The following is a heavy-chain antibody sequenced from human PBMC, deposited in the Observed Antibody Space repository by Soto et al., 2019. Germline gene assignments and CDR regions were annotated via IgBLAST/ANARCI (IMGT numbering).Heavy chain of an antibody. CDR3: AKSGVSSSWYYLRGNWFDP. Sequence: GSLRLSCAASGFTFSSYAMSWVRQAPGKGLEWVSAISGSGGSTYYADSVKGRFTISRDNSKNTLYLQMNSLRAEDTAVYYCAKSGVSSSWYYLRGNWFDPWGQGNLVTVAS. V-gene: IGHV3-23*01. J-gene: IGHJ5*02. D-gene: IGHD6-13*01. CDR2: ISGSGGST. CDR1: GFTFSSYA.